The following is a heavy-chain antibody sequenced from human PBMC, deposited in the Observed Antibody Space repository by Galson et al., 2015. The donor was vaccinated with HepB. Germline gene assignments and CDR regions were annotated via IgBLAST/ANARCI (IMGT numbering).Heavy chain of an antibody. CDR2: VYYSGSS. V-gene: IGHV4-39*01. CDR1: GGSIRSSSYY. J-gene: IGHJ4*02. Sequence: SETLSLTCSVSGGSIRSSSYYWGWIRQPPGKGLEWIGSVYYSGSSDCNPSLKSRVTISVDTSKNQFSLRLSFVTASDTAVYYCARHLAGLGLYYFDHWGRGTLVTVSS. D-gene: IGHD6-13*01. CDR3: ARHLAGLGLYYFDH.